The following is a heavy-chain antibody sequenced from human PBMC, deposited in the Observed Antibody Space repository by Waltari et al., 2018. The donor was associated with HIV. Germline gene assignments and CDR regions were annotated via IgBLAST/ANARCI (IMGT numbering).Heavy chain of an antibody. J-gene: IGHJ4*02. D-gene: IGHD3-10*01. Sequence: QVQLVQSGAEVRTPGSSVKVSCKASGGSFTSYSIHWVRQTPGQGLEWMGRVIPMCGTAMKAQKFQARVTISADKSTTTAYMELTRLRTEDTAVYYCASARETMGVDFDFWGQGTLVTVSS. CDR3: ASARETMGVDFDF. CDR2: VIPMCGTA. CDR1: GGSFTSYS. V-gene: IGHV1-69*08.